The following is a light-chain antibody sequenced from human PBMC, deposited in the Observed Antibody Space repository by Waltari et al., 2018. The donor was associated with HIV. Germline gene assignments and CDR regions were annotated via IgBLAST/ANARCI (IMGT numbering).Light chain of an antibody. Sequence: EIVLTQSPGTLSLSPGERATLSCRASQTLSSSYLAWYQQKPGQSPRLLLYGTSSRAPGIPDRFSGSGSGTDFTLTISRLEPEDVAVYYCQQYGNSPPYTFGQGTKLEIK. CDR2: GTS. CDR3: QQYGNSPPYT. CDR1: QTLSSSY. J-gene: IGKJ2*01. V-gene: IGKV3-20*01.